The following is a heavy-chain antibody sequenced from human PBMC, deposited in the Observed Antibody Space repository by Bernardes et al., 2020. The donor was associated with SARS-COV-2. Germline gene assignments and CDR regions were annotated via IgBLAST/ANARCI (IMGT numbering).Heavy chain of an antibody. D-gene: IGHD4-17*01. J-gene: IGHJ5*02. CDR3: ARLNYGDYWGWFDP. CDR2: IYYSGST. Sequence: SETLSLTCTVSGGSISSYYWSWIRQPPGKGLEWIGYIYYSGSTNYNPSLKSRVTISVDTSKNQFSLKLSSVTAADTAVYYCARLNYGDYWGWFDPWGQGTLVTVSS. CDR1: GGSISSYY. V-gene: IGHV4-59*08.